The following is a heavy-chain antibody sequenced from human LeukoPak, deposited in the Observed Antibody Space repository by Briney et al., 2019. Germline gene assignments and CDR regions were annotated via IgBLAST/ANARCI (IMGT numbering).Heavy chain of an antibody. CDR2: IKQDGSEK. Sequence: ETLSLTCTVSGGSISSYYWSWIRQPPGKGLEWVANIKQDGSEKYYVDSVKGRFTISRDNAKNSLYLQMNSLRAEDTAVYYCARDRTSVAVMFDFWGQGTLVTVSS. CDR3: ARDRTSVAVMFDF. D-gene: IGHD6-19*01. V-gene: IGHV3-7*01. CDR1: GGSISSYY. J-gene: IGHJ4*02.